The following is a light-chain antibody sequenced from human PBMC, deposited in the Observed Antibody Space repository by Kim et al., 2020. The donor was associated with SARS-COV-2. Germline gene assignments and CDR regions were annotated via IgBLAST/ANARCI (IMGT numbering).Light chain of an antibody. V-gene: IGKV2-28*01. Sequence: DVVMSQSPLSLPVTPGEPASIPCTSSQSLLHSNGYNYLDWYLQKPGQSPQLLIYLASNRASGVPDRFSGSGSGTDFTLKISRVEAGDVGLYYCMQAGHTPPWTFGQGTKVGIK. CDR3: MQAGHTPPWT. CDR2: LAS. J-gene: IGKJ1*01. CDR1: QSLLHSNGYNY.